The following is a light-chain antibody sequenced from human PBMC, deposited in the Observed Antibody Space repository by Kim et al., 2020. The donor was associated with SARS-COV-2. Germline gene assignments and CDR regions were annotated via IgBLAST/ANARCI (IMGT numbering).Light chain of an antibody. J-gene: IGLJ2*01. Sequence: SYELTQPPSVSVAPGKTARITCGGNNIGSKSVHWYQQKPGQAPVLVIYYDSDRPSGIPERFSGSNSGNTATLTISRVEAGDEADYYCQVWDSSRDRVFGGGTKLTV. V-gene: IGLV3-21*04. CDR1: NIGSKS. CDR2: YDS. CDR3: QVWDSSRDRV.